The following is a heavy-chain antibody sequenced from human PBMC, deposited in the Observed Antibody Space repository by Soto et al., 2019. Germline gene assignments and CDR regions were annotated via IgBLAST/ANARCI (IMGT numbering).Heavy chain of an antibody. CDR3: AREADSGYGSLGGGGV. D-gene: IGHD5-18*01. CDR1: GFTFSSYW. V-gene: IGHV3-7*01. CDR2: IKQDGSEK. Sequence: GSLGLSGAASGFTFSSYWMSWVRQAPGKGLEWVANIKQDGSEKYYVDSVKGRFTISRDNAKNSLYLQMNSLRAEDTAVYYWAREADSGYGSLGGGGVWGQGTTVTVSS. J-gene: IGHJ6*02.